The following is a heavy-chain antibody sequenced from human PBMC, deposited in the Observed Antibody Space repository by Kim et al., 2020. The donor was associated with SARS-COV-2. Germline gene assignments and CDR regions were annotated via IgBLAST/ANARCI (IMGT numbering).Heavy chain of an antibody. D-gene: IGHD3-10*01. CDR2: MNPNSGNT. Sequence: ASVKVSCKASGYTFTDYDINWVRQATGQGLEWMGWMNPNSGNTAYAQKFQGRVTMTRDTSINTAYMELSSLRSEDTAVYYCARIQIRGVIVPWGQGTLVTVSS. V-gene: IGHV1-8*01. J-gene: IGHJ4*02. CDR1: GYTFTDYD. CDR3: ARIQIRGVIVP.